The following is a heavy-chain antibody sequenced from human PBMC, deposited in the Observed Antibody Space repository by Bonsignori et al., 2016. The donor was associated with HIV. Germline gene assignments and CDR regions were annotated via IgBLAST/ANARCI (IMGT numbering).Heavy chain of an antibody. CDR2: INNDGSDV. CDR3: ARDRPHNWFDP. V-gene: IGHV3-74*03. Sequence: EVQVVESGGGLVQPGGSLRLSCADSGFTFSDYWMHWVRQVPGKGLMWVSRINNDGSDVTYADSVKGRFTVSRDNAMNIMYLQMNSLRVEDTAVYYCARDRPHNWFDPWGRGTLVTVSS. D-gene: IGHD1-14*01. CDR1: GFTFSDYW. J-gene: IGHJ5*02.